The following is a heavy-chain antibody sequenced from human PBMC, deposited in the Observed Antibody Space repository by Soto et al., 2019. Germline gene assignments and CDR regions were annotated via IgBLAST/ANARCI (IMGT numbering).Heavy chain of an antibody. CDR1: GGSISSSNW. V-gene: IGHV4-4*02. CDR2: IYHSGRT. D-gene: IGHD2-2*01. J-gene: IGHJ4*02. CDR3: AREGSRGQGGFDY. Sequence: QVQLHESGPGLVKPSGTLSLTCTVSGGSISSSNWWGWVRQPPGKGLEWIGEIYHSGRTNYNPSLKRRVTISVDKSKNQFSLKLNSVTAADTAVYYCAREGSRGQGGFDYWGQGILVTVSS.